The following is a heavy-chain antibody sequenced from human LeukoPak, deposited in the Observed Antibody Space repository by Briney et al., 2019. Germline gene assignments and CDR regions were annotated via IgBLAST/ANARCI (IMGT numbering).Heavy chain of an antibody. D-gene: IGHD3-22*01. CDR3: ARPGYYYDSSGYSDNWFDP. CDR1: GGSISSGSYY. Sequence: PSETLSLTCTVSGGSISSGSYYWSWIRQPAGKGLEWIGRIYTSGSTNYNPSLKSRVTISVDTSKNQFSLKLSSVTAADTAVYYCARPGYYYDSSGYSDNWFDPWGQGTLVTVSS. J-gene: IGHJ5*02. V-gene: IGHV4-61*02. CDR2: IYTSGST.